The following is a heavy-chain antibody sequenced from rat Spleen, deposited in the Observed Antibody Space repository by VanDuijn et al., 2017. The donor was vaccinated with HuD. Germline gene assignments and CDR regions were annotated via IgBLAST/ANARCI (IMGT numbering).Heavy chain of an antibody. V-gene: IGHV3-1*01. CDR2: ISYSGST. CDR1: GDSITSIY. CDR3: ARYPYGSLRVDA. D-gene: IGHD1-7*01. J-gene: IGHJ4*01. Sequence: EVYLQESGPGLVKPSQSLSLTCSVTGDSITSIYWGWIRKLPGNKMEWMGYISYSGSTAYTQSLKSRISITRDTSKNQFFLQLTSVTTEDTATYYCARYPYGSLRVDAWGQGASVIVSP.